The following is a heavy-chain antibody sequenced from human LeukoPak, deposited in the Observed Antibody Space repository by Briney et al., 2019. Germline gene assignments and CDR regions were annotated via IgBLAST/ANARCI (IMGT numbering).Heavy chain of an antibody. CDR1: GGSISSSSYY. CDR3: ARGLERREGWFDP. J-gene: IGHJ5*02. V-gene: IGHV4-39*01. CDR2: IYYSGST. D-gene: IGHD1-1*01. Sequence: WETLSLTCTVPGGSISSSSYYWGWIRQPPGKGLEWIGSIYYSGSTYYNPSLKSRVTISVDTSKNQFSLKPSSVTAADTAVYYCARGLERREGWFDPWGQGTLVTVSS.